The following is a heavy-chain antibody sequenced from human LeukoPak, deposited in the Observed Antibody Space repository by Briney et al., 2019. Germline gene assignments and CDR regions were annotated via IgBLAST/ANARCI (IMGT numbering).Heavy chain of an antibody. V-gene: IGHV4-34*01. CDR2: INHSGST. CDR3: ARVAVRFLEWTQYYYYMDV. D-gene: IGHD3-3*01. Sequence: SETLSLTCAVYGGSFSGYYWSWIRQPPGKGLEWIGEINHSGSTNYNPSLKRRVTISVDTSKTQFSLKLSSVTAADTAVYYCARVAVRFLEWTQYYYYMDVWGKGTTVTVSS. J-gene: IGHJ6*03. CDR1: GGSFSGYY.